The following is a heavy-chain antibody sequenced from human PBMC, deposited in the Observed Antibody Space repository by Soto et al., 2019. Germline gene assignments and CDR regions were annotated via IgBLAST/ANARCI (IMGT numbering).Heavy chain of an antibody. V-gene: IGHV3-9*01. Sequence: EVQLVESGGGLVQPGRSLRLSCAASGFTFDDYAMHWVRQAPGKGLEWVSGISWNSGTIGYADSVKGRFTISRDNAKNSLYLQMNSLRAGDTALYYCAKDYDFWSGCFDYWGQGTLVTVSS. J-gene: IGHJ4*02. CDR3: AKDYDFWSGCFDY. CDR1: GFTFDDYA. CDR2: ISWNSGTI. D-gene: IGHD3-3*01.